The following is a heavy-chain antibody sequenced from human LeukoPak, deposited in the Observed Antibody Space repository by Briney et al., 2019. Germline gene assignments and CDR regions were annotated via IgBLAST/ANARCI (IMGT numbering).Heavy chain of an antibody. J-gene: IGHJ6*02. CDR2: IDGDGSNR. Sequence: GGALRLSCAASGCTFTRYWMHWVRQVPGKGLEGVGGIDGDGSNRNYADSVQGRFTISRDNGKNTVFLQMNSLSAEDTAVYYCARILEGPYYFGLDVWGQGTTVIVSS. CDR3: ARILEGPYYFGLDV. V-gene: IGHV3-74*01. CDR1: GCTFTRYW.